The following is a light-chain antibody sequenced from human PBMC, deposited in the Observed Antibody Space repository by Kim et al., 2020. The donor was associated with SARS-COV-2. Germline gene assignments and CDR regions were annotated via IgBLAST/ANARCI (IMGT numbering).Light chain of an antibody. Sequence: QSVTISCTGTSSDVGSYNRVPWYQQPPGTAPKLMIHEVSNRPSGVPDRFSGSKSGNTASLTISGLQAEDEADYYCSSYTSSSTPYVFGTGTKVTVL. V-gene: IGLV2-18*02. J-gene: IGLJ1*01. CDR1: SSDVGSYNR. CDR2: EVS. CDR3: SSYTSSSTPYV.